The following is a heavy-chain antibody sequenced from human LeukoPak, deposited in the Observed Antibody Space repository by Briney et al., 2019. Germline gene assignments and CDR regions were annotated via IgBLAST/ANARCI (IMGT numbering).Heavy chain of an antibody. Sequence: GESLKISCKASAYSCSSYWISWIRQVPGKGLEWMGSIVPRDSSTNYSPSFQGHVTISTDKSISAAFLQWSSLRASDTAIYYCATGSSGWSYWGQGALVTVSS. CDR3: ATGSSGWSY. CDR2: IVPRDSST. V-gene: IGHV5-10-1*01. J-gene: IGHJ4*02. CDR1: AYSCSSYW. D-gene: IGHD6-19*01.